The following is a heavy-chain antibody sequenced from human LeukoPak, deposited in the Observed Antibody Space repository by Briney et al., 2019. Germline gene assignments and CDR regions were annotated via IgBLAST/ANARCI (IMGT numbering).Heavy chain of an antibody. J-gene: IGHJ6*03. CDR1: GFTFSSYW. V-gene: IGHV3-7*01. CDR2: IKQDGSEK. D-gene: IGHD1-7*01. Sequence: GGSLRLSCAASGFTFSSYWMSWVRQAPGKGLEWVANIKQDGSEKYYVDSVKGRFTISRDNAKNSLYLQMNSLRAEDTAVYYCARARTGTTTGYYYYMDVWGKGTTVTVSS. CDR3: ARARTGTTTGYYYYMDV.